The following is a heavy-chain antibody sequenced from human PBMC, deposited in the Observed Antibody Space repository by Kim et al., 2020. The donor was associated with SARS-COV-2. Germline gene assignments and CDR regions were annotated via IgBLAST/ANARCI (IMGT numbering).Heavy chain of an antibody. CDR3: ARLPHDSSGYVDS. CDR1: GGSISSSFNY. J-gene: IGHJ4*02. Sequence: SETLSLTCTVSGGSISSSFNYWGWNRQPPGKGLEWIGSVYHSGSTYDSPSLKSRVTVSVDTTKNEFYLKVTSVTAAGTAVYFCARLPHDSSGYVDSWGPGILVTVSS. D-gene: IGHD3-22*01. V-gene: IGHV4-39*01. CDR2: VYHSGST.